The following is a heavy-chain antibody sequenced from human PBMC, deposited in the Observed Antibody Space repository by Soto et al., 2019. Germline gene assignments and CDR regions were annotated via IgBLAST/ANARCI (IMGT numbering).Heavy chain of an antibody. J-gene: IGHJ3*02. CDR3: ARGDYSDTSGPFSDAFDI. CDR2: IWKDGNNK. D-gene: IGHD3-22*01. CDR1: GVTVSNYG. Sequence: GGSLRLSCAASGVTVSNYGMHWVRQATGKGLEWVAVIWKDGNNKYYRDSVKGRFTISRDNAKNSLYLQMISLRVEDTAMYYCARGDYSDTSGPFSDAFDIWGQGTMVTVSS. V-gene: IGHV3-33*03.